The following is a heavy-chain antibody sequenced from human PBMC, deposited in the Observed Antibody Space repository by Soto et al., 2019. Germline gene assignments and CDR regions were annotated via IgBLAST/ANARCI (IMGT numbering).Heavy chain of an antibody. J-gene: IGHJ4*02. CDR3: AKDWVGGSNRYQLDK. CDR2: ISHYETKK. V-gene: IGHV3-30*18. D-gene: IGHD1-26*01. Sequence: QVQLVESGGGVVQPGRSLRLSCAASGFSFSDYGMHWVRQAPGKGLEWVAVISHYETKKYFEDSVKGRFTISRDNSKNTVYLQLNSLRPEETAVYYCAKDWVGGSNRYQLDKWGQGTLVIVSA. CDR1: GFSFSDYG.